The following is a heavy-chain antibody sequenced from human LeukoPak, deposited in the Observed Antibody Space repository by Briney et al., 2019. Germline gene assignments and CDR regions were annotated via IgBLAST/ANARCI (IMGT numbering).Heavy chain of an antibody. J-gene: IGHJ4*02. D-gene: IGHD6-6*01. CDR3: ARLEYSTSSPDY. Sequence: GESLQISCKGSGYSFTNYWIGWVRQMPGKGLEWMGIIYPGDSDTTYSPSFQGQVTISADKSISTAYMQWNRLKASDTAMHYCARLEYSTSSPDYWGQGTLVTVSS. CDR1: GYSFTNYW. CDR2: IYPGDSDT. V-gene: IGHV5-51*01.